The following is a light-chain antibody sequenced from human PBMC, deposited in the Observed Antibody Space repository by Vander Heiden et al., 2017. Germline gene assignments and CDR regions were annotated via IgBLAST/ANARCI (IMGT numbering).Light chain of an antibody. V-gene: IGLV2-14*03. CDR2: DVS. CDR1: SVDVGRYNY. Sequence: QSALVKPASVTGSPEQSITISCTGASVDVGRYNYVSWYQHHPVKAPKLMIYDVSNRPAGVSDRFSGSKSVNTASLTISGLQAEDEADYYCSSYKGTRNLYVFGSGTKVTVL. J-gene: IGLJ1*01. CDR3: SSYKGTRNLYV.